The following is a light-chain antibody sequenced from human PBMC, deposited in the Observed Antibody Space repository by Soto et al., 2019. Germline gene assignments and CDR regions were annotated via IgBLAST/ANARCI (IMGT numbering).Light chain of an antibody. CDR2: GTT. V-gene: IGLV1-40*01. J-gene: IGLJ3*02. CDR3: QSFDTGVRRSV. Sequence: QSVLTQPRSMSGAAGYRVTISCTGSSSNIRPGYDVQWYQQLRGIAPKLLRYGTTNPHSGGTERFYGCKCRMPPPLALSGLQAEDGADYYCQSFDTGVRRSVYGGGTQRTV. CDR1: SSNIRPGYD.